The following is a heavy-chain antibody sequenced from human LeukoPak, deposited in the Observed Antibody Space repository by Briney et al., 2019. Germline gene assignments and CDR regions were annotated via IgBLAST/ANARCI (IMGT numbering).Heavy chain of an antibody. V-gene: IGHV1-18*01. D-gene: IGHD3-22*01. CDR3: ARQHSSGYYSPHYYYGMGV. J-gene: IGHJ6*02. Sequence: ASVKVSCKASGYTFTTYGISWVRQAPGQGLEWMGWISAYKGNTNYAQKLQGRVTMTTETSTSTAYMELRSLRSDDTAVYYCARQHSSGYYSPHYYYGMGVWGQGTTVTVSS. CDR1: GYTFTTYG. CDR2: ISAYKGNT.